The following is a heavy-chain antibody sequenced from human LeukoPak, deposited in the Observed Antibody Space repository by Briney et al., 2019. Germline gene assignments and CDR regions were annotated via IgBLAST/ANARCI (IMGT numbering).Heavy chain of an antibody. D-gene: IGHD3-10*01. CDR2: MYSGGGT. J-gene: IGHJ4*02. V-gene: IGHV3-53*01. CDR3: VASSGNYRAVFDY. Sequence: GGSLRLSCAASGFTVSSNYMSWVRQAPGKGLGWVSIMYSGGGTVYADSVKGRFTISRDNSKNTPYLQMNSLRAEDTAVYYCVASSGNYRAVFDYWGQGTLVSVSS. CDR1: GFTVSSNY.